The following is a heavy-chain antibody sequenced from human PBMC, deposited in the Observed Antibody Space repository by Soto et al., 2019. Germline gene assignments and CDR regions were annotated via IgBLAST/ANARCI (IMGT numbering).Heavy chain of an antibody. V-gene: IGHV4-59*01. CDR1: GGSISNYY. CDR3: ARAVLPATAPFDY. J-gene: IGHJ4*02. Sequence: QVQLQESGPRLVKPSETLSLTCIVSGGSISNYYWSWIRQPPGKGLEWIGYIYYSGSTNYNPSLQSRGTISVCKSKNQVSLKLSSVTAADTAVYYCARAVLPATAPFDYWGQGTLVTVSS. CDR2: IYYSGST. D-gene: IGHD2-2*01.